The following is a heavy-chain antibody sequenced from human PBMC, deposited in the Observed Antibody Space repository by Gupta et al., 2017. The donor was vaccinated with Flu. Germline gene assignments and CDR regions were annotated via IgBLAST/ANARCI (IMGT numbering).Heavy chain of an antibody. CDR1: GFTLRRYW. J-gene: IGHJ4*02. Sequence: EVQLVESGGGLVQPGGSLRLSCAASGFTLRRYWMHWVRQVPGKGLVWVARINSDGATYADSVKGRFTISRDNAKNTVYLQMNSLRVEDTAVYYCARWEFVTGVKDWGQGTLVTVSS. CDR2: INSDGA. V-gene: IGHV3-74*01. CDR3: ARWEFVTGVKD. D-gene: IGHD3-10*01.